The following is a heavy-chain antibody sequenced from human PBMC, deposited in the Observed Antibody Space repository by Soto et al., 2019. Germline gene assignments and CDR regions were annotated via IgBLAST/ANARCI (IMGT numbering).Heavy chain of an antibody. CDR1: GGSITSSRHF. J-gene: IGHJ5*02. D-gene: IGHD6-25*01. CDR2: IYFTGNT. V-gene: IGHV4-39*01. CDR3: AGQTFTIAAASYGRSNWFDP. Sequence: SETLSLTCSASGGSITSSRHFWGWVRQPPGKGLEWIGTIYFTGNTYYTPSLKSRLTMSIDTSKNEFSLRLNSVTAADTAVYYCAGQTFTIAAASYGRSNWFDPWGPGTLVTVSS.